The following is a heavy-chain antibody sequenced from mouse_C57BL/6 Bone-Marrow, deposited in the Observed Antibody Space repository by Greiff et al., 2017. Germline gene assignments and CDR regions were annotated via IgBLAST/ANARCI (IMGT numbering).Heavy chain of an antibody. CDR2: IYPGDGDT. CDR3: AKGYEFDY. CDR1: GYAFSSYW. J-gene: IGHJ2*01. Sequence: QVHVKQSGAELVKPGASVKISCKASGYAFSSYWMNWVKQGPGKGLEWIGQIYPGDGDTNYNGKFKGKATLTADKSSSTAYMQLSSLTSEDSAVYFCAKGYEFDYWGQGTTLTVSS. D-gene: IGHD2-2*01. V-gene: IGHV1-80*01.